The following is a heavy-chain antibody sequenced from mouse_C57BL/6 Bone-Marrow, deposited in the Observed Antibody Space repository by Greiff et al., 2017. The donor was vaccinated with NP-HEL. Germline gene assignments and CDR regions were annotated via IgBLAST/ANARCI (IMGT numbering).Heavy chain of an antibody. CDR3: TRSRVDYYYFDY. V-gene: IGHV1-5*01. Sequence: VQLQQSGTVLARPGASVKMSCKTSGYTFTSYWMHWVKQRPGQGLEWIGAIYPGNSDSSYNQKFKGKAKLTAVTSASTAYMELSSLTNEDSAVYYCTRSRVDYYYFDYWGQGTTLTVSS. J-gene: IGHJ2*01. CDR2: IYPGNSDS. D-gene: IGHD2-13*01. CDR1: GYTFTSYW.